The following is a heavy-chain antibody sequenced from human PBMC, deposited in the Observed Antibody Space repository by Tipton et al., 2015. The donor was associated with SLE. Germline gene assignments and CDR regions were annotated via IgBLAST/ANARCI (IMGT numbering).Heavy chain of an antibody. Sequence: TLSLTCSVSGVSISCYYWSWLRQPPGKGLEWIGRIFTSVKTTNNPSLGGRVTLSVDTSKNQFSLKLTSVTAADTAVYYCARSGNGYFYAWGQGTLVAVSS. J-gene: IGHJ5*02. CDR3: ARSGNGYFYA. D-gene: IGHD3-3*01. V-gene: IGHV4-4*07. CDR1: GVSISCYY. CDR2: IFTSVKT.